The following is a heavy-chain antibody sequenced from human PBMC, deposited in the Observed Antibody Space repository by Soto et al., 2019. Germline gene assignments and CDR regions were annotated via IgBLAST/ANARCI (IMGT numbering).Heavy chain of an antibody. Sequence: QLQLQESGPGLVKPSETLSLSCPVSGGSITSSFYWGWIRQPPGKGLEGRGSSYGTGNTYYNPSLKGRVTISADTSKNQFSLNLISVTAADTAVYYCRSSSRYSTDVWGQGATVTVSS. D-gene: IGHD6-13*01. CDR2: SYGTGNT. V-gene: IGHV4-39*01. J-gene: IGHJ6*02. CDR1: GGSITSSFY. CDR3: RSSSRYSTDV.